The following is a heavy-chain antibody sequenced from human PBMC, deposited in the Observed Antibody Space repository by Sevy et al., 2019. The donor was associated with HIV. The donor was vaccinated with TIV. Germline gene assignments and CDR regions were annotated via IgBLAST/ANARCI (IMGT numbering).Heavy chain of an antibody. J-gene: IGHJ4*02. CDR1: GGSISNSNW. V-gene: IGHV4-4*02. Sequence: SETLSLTCTVSGGSISNSNWWSWVRQPPGKGLEWIGEISRSGNTKYNPSLKSRVTISVDKSKNNFSLKLKSVIAADTAVYFCARSWLFWGQGTLVTVSS. D-gene: IGHD6-19*01. CDR2: ISRSGNT. CDR3: ARSWLF.